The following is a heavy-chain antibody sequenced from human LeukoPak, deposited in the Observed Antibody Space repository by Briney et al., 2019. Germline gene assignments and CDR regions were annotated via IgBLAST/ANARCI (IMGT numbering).Heavy chain of an antibody. V-gene: IGHV4-30-4*08. CDR2: IYCSGDT. D-gene: IGHD4-17*01. Sequence: SETLSLTCTVSGASIRTGLYYWSWIRPSPGQGLEWLGYIYCSGDTYYNPSLEGRLTISVGTSKNQFSLKLSSVTAADTAVYYCARLTTVTMMFDYWGQGTLVTVSS. CDR1: GASIRTGLYY. CDR3: ARLTTVTMMFDY. J-gene: IGHJ4*02.